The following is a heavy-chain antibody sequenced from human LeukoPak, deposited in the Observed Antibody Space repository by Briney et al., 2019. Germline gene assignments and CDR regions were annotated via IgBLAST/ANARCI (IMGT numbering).Heavy chain of an antibody. D-gene: IGHD3-22*01. CDR3: ASYDSSGYYLDY. CDR2: INHSGGT. V-gene: IGHV4-34*01. Sequence: PSETLSLTCAVYGGSFSGYYWSWIRQPPGKGLEWIGEINHSGGTNYNPSLKSRVTISVDTSKNQFSLKLSSVTAADTAVYYCASYDSSGYYLDYWGQGTLVTVSS. J-gene: IGHJ4*02. CDR1: GGSFSGYY.